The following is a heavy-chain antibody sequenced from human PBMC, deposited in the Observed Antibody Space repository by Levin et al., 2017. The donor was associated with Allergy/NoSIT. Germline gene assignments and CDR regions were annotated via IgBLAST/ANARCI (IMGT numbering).Heavy chain of an antibody. CDR1: GFTFSSYA. Sequence: ASVKVSCAASGFTFSSYAMSWVRQAPGKGLEWVSAISGSGGSTYYADSVKGRFTISRDNSKNTLYLQMNSLRAEDTAVYYCAKEQRGGVDYWGQGTLVTVSS. CDR3: AKEQRGGVDY. D-gene: IGHD3-16*01. J-gene: IGHJ4*02. CDR2: ISGSGGST. V-gene: IGHV3-23*01.